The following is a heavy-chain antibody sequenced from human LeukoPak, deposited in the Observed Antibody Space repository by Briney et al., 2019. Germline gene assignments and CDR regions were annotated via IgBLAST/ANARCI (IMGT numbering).Heavy chain of an antibody. J-gene: IGHJ4*02. CDR3: ARDAYYYDSSGYYYFDY. CDR1: GYTFTGYY. V-gene: IGHV1-2*02. D-gene: IGHD3-22*01. CDR2: INPNSGGT. Sequence: ASVKVSCKASGYTFTGYYMHWVRQTPGQGLEWMGWINPNSGGTNYAQKFQGRVTMTRDTSISTAYMDLSRLRSDDTAVYYCARDAYYYDSSGYYYFDYWGQGTLVTVSS.